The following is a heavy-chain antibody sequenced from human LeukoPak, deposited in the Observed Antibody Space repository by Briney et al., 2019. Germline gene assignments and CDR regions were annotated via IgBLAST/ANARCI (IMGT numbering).Heavy chain of an antibody. CDR2: ISGSGGST. CDR1: GFTFSSYA. J-gene: IGHJ4*02. Sequence: GGSLRLSCAASGFTFSSYAMSWVRQAPVKGLEWVSAISGSGGSTYYADSVKGRFTISRDNSKNTLYLQMNSLRAEDTAVYYCAKGFHGSVAGTNWGQGTLVTVSS. CDR3: AKGFHGSVAGTN. V-gene: IGHV3-23*01. D-gene: IGHD6-19*01.